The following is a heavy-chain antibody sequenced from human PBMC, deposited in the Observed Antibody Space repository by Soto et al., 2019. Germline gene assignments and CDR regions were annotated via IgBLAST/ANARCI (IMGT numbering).Heavy chain of an antibody. J-gene: IGHJ4*02. D-gene: IGHD3-16*02. CDR2: INHSGST. CDR3: ARAYYIWGSYRSPSTFDY. CDR1: GGSFSGYY. V-gene: IGHV4-34*01. Sequence: QVQLQQWGAGLLKPSETLSLTCAVYGGSFSGYYWSWIRQPPGKGLEWIGEINHSGSTNYNPSLTSRVTISVDTSKNQFSLKLSSVTAADTAVYYCARAYYIWGSYRSPSTFDYWGQGTLVTVSS.